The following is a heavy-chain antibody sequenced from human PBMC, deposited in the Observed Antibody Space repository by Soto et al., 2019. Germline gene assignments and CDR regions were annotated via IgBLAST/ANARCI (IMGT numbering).Heavy chain of an antibody. CDR2: ISYSGNT. V-gene: IGHV4-59*01. D-gene: IGHD2-2*01. Sequence: PSETLSLTCIISGDSTSNYYWSWIRQSPGKGLEWIGYISYSGNTNYNPSLKSRVTISVDTSKDQLSLNVTSVTAADTAVYYCAASAPPAANYYYAMDVWGQGTTVTVSS. CDR1: GDSTSNYY. CDR3: AASAPPAANYYYAMDV. J-gene: IGHJ6*02.